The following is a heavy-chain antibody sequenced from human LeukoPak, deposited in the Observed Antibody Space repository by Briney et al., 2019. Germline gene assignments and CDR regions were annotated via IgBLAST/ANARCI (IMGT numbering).Heavy chain of an antibody. V-gene: IGHV1-46*01. Sequence: GASVKVSCKASGYTFTSYYMHWVRQVPGQGLEWMGIINPSGGSTSYAQKFQGRVTMTRDMSTSTVYMELSSLRSEDTAVYYCARDYGPLIPYYYYMDVWGKGTTVTVSS. CDR1: GYTFTSYY. J-gene: IGHJ6*03. CDR3: ARDYGPLIPYYYYMDV. CDR2: INPSGGST. D-gene: IGHD4-17*01.